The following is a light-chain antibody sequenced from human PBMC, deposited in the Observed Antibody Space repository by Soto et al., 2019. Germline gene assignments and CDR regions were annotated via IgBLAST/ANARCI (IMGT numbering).Light chain of an antibody. V-gene: IGKV3-15*01. CDR3: QQYNKWPAT. Sequence: EIAVTQSPATLSVSPGERATLSCRASQSVSSNLAWYQQKPDQAPRLLIYSASTRATGIPARFSGSGSGTEFTLTISSLQSEDFAVYFWQQYNKWPATFGQGTKVEIK. CDR1: QSVSSN. J-gene: IGKJ1*01. CDR2: SAS.